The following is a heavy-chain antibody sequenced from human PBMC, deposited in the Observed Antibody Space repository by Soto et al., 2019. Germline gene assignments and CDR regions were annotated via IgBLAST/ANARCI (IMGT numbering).Heavy chain of an antibody. CDR1: GYTFNTHG. D-gene: IGHD3-3*01. V-gene: IGHV1-18*01. CDR2: ISAYDGKT. CDR3: ARDPHEFWTSYWFDP. J-gene: IGHJ5*02. Sequence: GGPVKVSCKTSGYTFNTHGINWGGQAPGQGLELMGWISAYDGKTTYAEKFQGRVTMTTDTSTSTAYMELRSLRSDDTAIYYCARDPHEFWTSYWFDPWGQGTPVTVS.